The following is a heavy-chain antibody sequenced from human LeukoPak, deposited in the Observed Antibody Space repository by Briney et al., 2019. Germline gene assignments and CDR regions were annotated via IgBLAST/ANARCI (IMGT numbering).Heavy chain of an antibody. D-gene: IGHD4-17*01. J-gene: IGHJ4*02. CDR3: AKVPDCGDYEVDY. CDR1: GFTFSSYA. Sequence: HSGGSLRLSCAASGFTFSSYAMSWVRQAPGKGLEWVSAISGSGGSTYYADSVKGRFTISRDNSKNTLYLQMNSLRAEDTAVYYCAKVPDCGDYEVDYWGQGTLVTVSS. CDR2: ISGSGGST. V-gene: IGHV3-23*01.